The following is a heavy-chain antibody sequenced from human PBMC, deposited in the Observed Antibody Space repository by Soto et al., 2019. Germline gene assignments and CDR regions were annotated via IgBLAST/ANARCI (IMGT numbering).Heavy chain of an antibody. J-gene: IGHJ6*02. Sequence: PGGSLRLSCAASGFIFSKYAMSWVRQAPGKGLEWVSTISFNSGNTYYADSVKGRFTISRDNSKNTLYLQMNSLRAEDTAVYYCAKEYVIYYYGMDVWGQGTTVTVSS. CDR3: AKEYVIYYYGMDV. CDR2: ISFNSGNT. CDR1: GFIFSKYA. V-gene: IGHV3-23*01. D-gene: IGHD3-16*01.